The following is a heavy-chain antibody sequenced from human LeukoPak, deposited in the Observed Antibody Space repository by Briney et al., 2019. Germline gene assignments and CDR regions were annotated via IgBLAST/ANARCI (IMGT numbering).Heavy chain of an antibody. CDR1: GGSLTSYY. V-gene: IGHV4-59*01. Sequence: PSETLSLTCTVSGGSLTSYYGSWVRQPPGEGLEWIGYISNGGSTNYNPSLKSRVTISVDTSQSQLSLKVNSVTAADTAVYYCVQLQPNPGQCASDVWGERTMVSVSS. D-gene: IGHD5-24*01. J-gene: IGHJ3*01. CDR3: VQLQPNPGQCASDV. CDR2: ISNGGST.